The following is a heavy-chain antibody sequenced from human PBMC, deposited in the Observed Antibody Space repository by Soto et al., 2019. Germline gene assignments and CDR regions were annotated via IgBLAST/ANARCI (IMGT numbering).Heavy chain of an antibody. CDR1: GGSISSGGYS. J-gene: IGHJ5*02. CDR2: IYHSGST. V-gene: IGHV4-30-2*01. CDR3: ARAKRGIQLWSTYFDP. Sequence: TSETLSLTCAVSGGSISSGGYSWSWIRQPPGKGLEWIGYIYHSGSTYYNPSLKSRVTISVDRSKNQFSLKLSSVTAADTAVYYCARAKRGIQLWSTYFDPWGQGTLVTVSS. D-gene: IGHD5-18*01.